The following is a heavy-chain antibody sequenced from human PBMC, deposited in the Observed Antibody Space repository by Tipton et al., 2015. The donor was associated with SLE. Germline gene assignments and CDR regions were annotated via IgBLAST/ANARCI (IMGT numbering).Heavy chain of an antibody. D-gene: IGHD3-10*01. CDR3: ARLVVTMVRGARGAFDI. V-gene: IGHV4-39*01. Sequence: LRLSCTVSGGSISSSSYYWGWIRQPPGKGLEWIGSIYYSGSTYYNPSLKSRVTISVDTSKNQFSLKLSSVPAADTAVYYCARLVVTMVRGARGAFDIWGQGTMVTVSS. J-gene: IGHJ3*02. CDR1: GGSISSSSYY. CDR2: IYYSGST.